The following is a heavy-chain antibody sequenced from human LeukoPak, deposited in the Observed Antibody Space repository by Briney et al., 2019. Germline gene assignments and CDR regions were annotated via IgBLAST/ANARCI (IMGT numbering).Heavy chain of an antibody. D-gene: IGHD3-22*01. J-gene: IGHJ4*02. CDR2: IKQDGSEK. CDR1: GFTFSSYW. CDR3: ARDLHFRVYDSSIYYPY. Sequence: PGGSLRLSCAASGFTFSSYWMSWVRQAPGKGLEWVANIKQDGSEKYYVDSVKGRFTISRDNAKNSLYLQMNSLRAEDTAVYYCARDLHFRVYDSSIYYPYWGQGTLVTVSS. V-gene: IGHV3-7*01.